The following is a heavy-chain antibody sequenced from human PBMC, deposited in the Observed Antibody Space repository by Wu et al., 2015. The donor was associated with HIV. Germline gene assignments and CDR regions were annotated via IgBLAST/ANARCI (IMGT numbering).Heavy chain of an antibody. Sequence: VQLVQSGAEVKKPGASVKVSCKASGYTFTGYYMHWVRQAPGQGLEWMGWINPNSGGTNYAQKFQGRVTMTRDTSISTAYMELSRLRSDDTAVYYCARDAEEQLVGLYYYYYYYMDVWGKGTTVTVSS. V-gene: IGHV1-2*02. D-gene: IGHD6-6*01. CDR2: INPNSGGT. CDR3: ARDAEEQLVGLYYYYYYYMDV. J-gene: IGHJ6*03. CDR1: GYTFTGYY.